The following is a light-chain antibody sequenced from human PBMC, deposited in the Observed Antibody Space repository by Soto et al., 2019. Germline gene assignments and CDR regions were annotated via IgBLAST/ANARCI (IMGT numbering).Light chain of an antibody. CDR2: DVS. CDR3: CSYAGSYTLGV. J-gene: IGLJ3*02. V-gene: IGLV2-11*01. CDR1: SSDVGAYNY. Sequence: QSALTQPRSVSGSPGQSVTISCTGTSSDVGAYNYVSWYQQHPGKAPKLIIYDVSKRPSGVPDRFSGSKSGNTASLTIPGLQADDEADYYCCSYAGSYTLGVFGGGTKLTVL.